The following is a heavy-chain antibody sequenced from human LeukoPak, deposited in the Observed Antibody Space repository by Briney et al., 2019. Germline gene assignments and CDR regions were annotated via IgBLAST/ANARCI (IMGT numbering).Heavy chain of an antibody. D-gene: IGHD3-10*01. J-gene: IGHJ4*02. CDR2: IYYSGST. CDR3: ARYGSGTYPRFDY. Sequence: SETLSLTCTVSGGSISGYYWSWIRQPPGKGLEWIGYIYYSGSTNYNPSLQSRVTISVDTSKNQFFLNLSSVTAADTAVYYCARYGSGTYPRFDYWGRGTLVTVSS. CDR1: GGSISGYY. V-gene: IGHV4-59*08.